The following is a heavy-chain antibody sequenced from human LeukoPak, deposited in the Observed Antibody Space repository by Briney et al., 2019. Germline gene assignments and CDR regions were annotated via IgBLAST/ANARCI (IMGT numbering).Heavy chain of an antibody. Sequence: SETLSLTCTVSGGSISSYYWSWIRQPAGKGLEWIGRIYTSGSTNYNPSLKSRVTMSVDTSKNQFSLKLSSVTAADTAVYYCARDKDSSSRDNWFDPWGQGTLVTVSS. CDR2: IYTSGST. CDR1: GGSISSYY. CDR3: ARDKDSSSRDNWFDP. J-gene: IGHJ5*02. D-gene: IGHD6-13*01. V-gene: IGHV4-4*07.